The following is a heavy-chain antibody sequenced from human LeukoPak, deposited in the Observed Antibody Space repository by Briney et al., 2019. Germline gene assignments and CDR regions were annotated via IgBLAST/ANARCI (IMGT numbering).Heavy chain of an antibody. CDR2: IKSKTDGGTT. J-gene: IGHJ4*02. CDR3: TTDASRYFDWLLSFDY. D-gene: IGHD3-9*01. Sequence: GGSLRLSCAASGFTFSSYAMSWVRQAPGKGLEWVGRIKSKTDGGTTDYAAPVKGRFTISRDDSKNTLYLQTNSLKTEDTAVYYCTTDASRYFDWLLSFDYWGQGTLVTVSS. V-gene: IGHV3-15*01. CDR1: GFTFSSYA.